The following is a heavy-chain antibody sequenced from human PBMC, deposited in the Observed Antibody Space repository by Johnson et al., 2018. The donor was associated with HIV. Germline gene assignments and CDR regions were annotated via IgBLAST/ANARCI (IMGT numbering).Heavy chain of an antibody. CDR2: IKSKIDGGTT. Sequence: VQLVESGGGVVQPGGSLRLSCVASGFTFSRFGMHWVRQAPGKGLEWVGHIKSKIDGGTTDYAAPLKGRFTISRDDSKNTLYLQMNSLRLEDTAVYYCASGDDDGFWGQGTMVTVSS. CDR1: GFTFSRFG. CDR3: ASGDDDGF. J-gene: IGHJ3*01. V-gene: IGHV3-15*01. D-gene: IGHD5-12*01.